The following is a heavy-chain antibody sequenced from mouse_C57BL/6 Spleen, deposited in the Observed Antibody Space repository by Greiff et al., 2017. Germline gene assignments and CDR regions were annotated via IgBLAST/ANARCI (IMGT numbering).Heavy chain of an antibody. J-gene: IGHJ4*01. CDR1: GFTFSSYG. Sequence: EVQLVESGGDLVKPGGSLKLSCAASGFTFSSYGMSWVRQTPDKRLEWVATISSGGSYTYYPDSVKGRFTISRDNAKNTLYLQMSSLKSEDTAMYYCARQWIYDYDVGYAMDCWGQGTSVTVSS. D-gene: IGHD2-4*01. V-gene: IGHV5-6*01. CDR3: ARQWIYDYDVGYAMDC. CDR2: ISSGGSYT.